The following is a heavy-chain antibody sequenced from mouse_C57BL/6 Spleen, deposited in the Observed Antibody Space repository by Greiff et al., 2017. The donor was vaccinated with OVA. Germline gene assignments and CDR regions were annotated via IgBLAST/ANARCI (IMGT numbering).Heavy chain of an antibody. V-gene: IGHV1-62-2*01. J-gene: IGHJ3*01. D-gene: IGHD1-1*01. CDR1: GYTFTEYT. Sequence: QVQLQQSGAELVKPGASVKLSCKASGYTFTEYTIHWVKQRSGQGLEWFGWFYPGSGSIKYNEKFKDKATLTAAKSSRTVYMELSRLTAEDAAVYFCARHERDYYGSSYGFAYWGQGTLVTVSA. CDR3: ARHERDYYGSSYGFAY. CDR2: FYPGSGSI.